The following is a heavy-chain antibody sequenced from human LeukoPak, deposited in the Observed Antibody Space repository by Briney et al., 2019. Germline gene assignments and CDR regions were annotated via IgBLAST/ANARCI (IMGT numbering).Heavy chain of an antibody. CDR1: GYTLTELS. Sequence: ASVKVSCKVSGYTLTELSMHWVRQAPGKGLEWMGGFDPEDGETIYAQKFQGRVTMTEDTSTDTAYMELSGLRSEDTAVYYCATGQVYGSGSYYRYYYYYYMDVWGKGTTVTISS. V-gene: IGHV1-24*01. CDR3: ATGQVYGSGSYYRYYYYYYMDV. D-gene: IGHD3-10*01. CDR2: FDPEDGET. J-gene: IGHJ6*03.